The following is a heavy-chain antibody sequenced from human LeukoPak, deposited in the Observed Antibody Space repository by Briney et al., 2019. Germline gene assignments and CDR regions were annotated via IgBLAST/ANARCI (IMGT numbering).Heavy chain of an antibody. CDR1: GYTFSGYY. D-gene: IGHD6-19*01. Sequence: ASVKVSCKASGYTFSGYYMHWVRQAPGQGLEWMGWINPNSGGTKSAQKFQGRVTMTRDTSISTAYMELSRLRSDDTAVYYCARGVRGSGPPRAFDVWGQGTMVTVSS. V-gene: IGHV1-2*02. CDR2: INPNSGGT. CDR3: ARGVRGSGPPRAFDV. J-gene: IGHJ3*01.